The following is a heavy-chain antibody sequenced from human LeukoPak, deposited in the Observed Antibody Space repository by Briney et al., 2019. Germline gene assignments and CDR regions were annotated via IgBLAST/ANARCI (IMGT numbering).Heavy chain of an antibody. CDR3: ASRVG. CDR2: IKSDGRST. D-gene: IGHD1-26*01. CDR1: GFTFSNYW. Sequence: GGSLRLSCVVSGFTFSNYWMHWVRQAPGEGLVWVSCIKSDGRSTSCADSVKGRFSISRDNAKNTLYLQMNSLRAEDTAVYYCASRVGWGQGNLVTVAS. J-gene: IGHJ4*02. V-gene: IGHV3-74*01.